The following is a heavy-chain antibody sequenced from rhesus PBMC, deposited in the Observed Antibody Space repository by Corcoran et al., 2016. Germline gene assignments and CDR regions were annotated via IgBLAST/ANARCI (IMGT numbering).Heavy chain of an antibody. CDR1: GFTFSDNY. J-gene: IGHJ4*01. CDR2: INPNGVTT. Sequence: ELQLVESGGGLVQPGGSLRLSCSASGFTFSDNYMDWFRQAPGKGLEWVVQINPNGVTTFLMTSVKGRFTIARDNAKNTLYLQINSLKIEDPAVYYCTTVDYWGQGVLVTVSS. CDR3: TTVDY. V-gene: IGHV3-10*01.